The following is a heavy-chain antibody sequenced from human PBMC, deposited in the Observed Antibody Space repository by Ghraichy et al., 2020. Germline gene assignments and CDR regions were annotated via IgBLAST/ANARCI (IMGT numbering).Heavy chain of an antibody. Sequence: GGSLRLSCAASGFTFSSYWMNWVRQAPGKGLEWVANIKQDGSEKYYVDSVKGRFTISRDNAKNSLYLQMNSLRAEDTAVYYCARHYYDSSGYYWPGGSDYWGQGTLVTVSS. CDR1: GFTFSSYW. D-gene: IGHD3-22*01. CDR3: ARHYYDSSGYYWPGGSDY. J-gene: IGHJ4*02. CDR2: IKQDGSEK. V-gene: IGHV3-7*02.